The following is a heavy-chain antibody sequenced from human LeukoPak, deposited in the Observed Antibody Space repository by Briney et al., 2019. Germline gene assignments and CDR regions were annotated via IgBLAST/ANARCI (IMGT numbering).Heavy chain of an antibody. J-gene: IGHJ4*03. Sequence: GGSLRLSCAVSGFTFSDYWVNWVRQAPGKGLEWVASIRQDGGEKSYVDSVKGRFTISGDNTKNSLYLQMSSLRAEDTAVYYCARDGTAAGLYFDLWGQATLVTVSS. D-gene: IGHD6-13*01. V-gene: IGHV3-7*01. CDR1: GFTFSDYW. CDR2: IRQDGGEK. CDR3: ARDGTAAGLYFDL.